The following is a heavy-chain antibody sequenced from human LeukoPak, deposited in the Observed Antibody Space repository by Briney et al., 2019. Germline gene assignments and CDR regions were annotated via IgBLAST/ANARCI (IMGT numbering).Heavy chain of an antibody. CDR1: GFTFSSYA. J-gene: IGHJ4*02. V-gene: IGHV3-23*01. CDR2: ISGSGGST. Sequence: GGSLRLSCAASGFTFSSYAMSWVRQPPGKGLEWVSDISGSGGSTYYADSVKGRFTISRDNSKNMLYVQMNSLRAEDTAVYYWTKSGYSTKGDFDYWGQGTLVTVSS. CDR3: TKSGYSTKGDFDY. D-gene: IGHD6-13*01.